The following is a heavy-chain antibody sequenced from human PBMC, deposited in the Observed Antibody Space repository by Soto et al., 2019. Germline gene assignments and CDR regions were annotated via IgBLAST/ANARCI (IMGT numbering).Heavy chain of an antibody. CDR1: GYSFTDYH. D-gene: IGHD2-8*01. CDR3: ARGDSTDCSNGVCSFFYNHDMDV. Sequence: WASVKVSCKASGYSFTDYHIHWVRQAPGQGLEWLGRINPKSGGTSTAQKFQGWVTMTTDTSSSTASMELTRLTSDDTAIYYCARGDSTDCSNGVCSFFYNHDMDVWGQGTTVTVSS. J-gene: IGHJ6*02. V-gene: IGHV1-2*04. CDR2: INPKSGGT.